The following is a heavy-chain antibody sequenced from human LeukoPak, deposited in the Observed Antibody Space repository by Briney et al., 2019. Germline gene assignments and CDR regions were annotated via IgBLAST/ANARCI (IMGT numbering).Heavy chain of an antibody. Sequence: GRSLGLSCAASGFTFDDYAMHWVRQAPGKGLEWVSGISWNSGSIGYADSVKGRFTISRDNAKNSLYLQMNSLRAEDTALYYCAKDILAAAGLFDYWGQGTLVTVSS. CDR2: ISWNSGSI. J-gene: IGHJ4*02. V-gene: IGHV3-9*01. D-gene: IGHD6-13*01. CDR3: AKDILAAAGLFDY. CDR1: GFTFDDYA.